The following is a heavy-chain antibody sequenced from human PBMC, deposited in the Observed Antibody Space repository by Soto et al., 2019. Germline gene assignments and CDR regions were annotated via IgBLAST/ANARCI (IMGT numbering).Heavy chain of an antibody. J-gene: IGHJ4*02. CDR3: ASVGHSSGWGPMVDY. D-gene: IGHD6-19*01. CDR2: VFHSGIT. CDR1: GGSIISSYW. Sequence: QAQLQESGPGLVKPSGTLSLTCDVSGGSIISSYWWSWVRQSPGKGLESIGEVFHSGITKYNRTLKSRFPLSMDKSKNPFSLKRTSVAAADAAIYYCASVGHSSGWGPMVDYWGQGILVTVSS. V-gene: IGHV4-4*02.